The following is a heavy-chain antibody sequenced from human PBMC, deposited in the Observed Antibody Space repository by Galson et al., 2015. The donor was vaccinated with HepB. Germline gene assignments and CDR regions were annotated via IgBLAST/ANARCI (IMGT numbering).Heavy chain of an antibody. D-gene: IGHD4-23*01. CDR3: AKEVNYGGNLPTDY. Sequence: SLRLSCAASGFTLSGYWMHWVRQAPGKGLVWVSRIKSDGSVTNYADSVKGRFTISRDNSKNTLYLQMNSLRAEDTAVYYCAKEVNYGGNLPTDYWGQGILVTVSS. V-gene: IGHV3-74*01. CDR1: GFTLSGYW. J-gene: IGHJ4*02. CDR2: IKSDGSVT.